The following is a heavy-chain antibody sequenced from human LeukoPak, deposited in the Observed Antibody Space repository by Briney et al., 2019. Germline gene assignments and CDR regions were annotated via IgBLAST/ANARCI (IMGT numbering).Heavy chain of an antibody. CDR2: ISGSGGST. D-gene: IGHD3-10*01. CDR1: GFTFSSYG. V-gene: IGHV3-23*01. CDR3: AKDVTMVGGEQRFDP. Sequence: GGTLRLSCAASGFTFSSYGMSWVRQAPGKGLEWVSAISGSGGSTYYADSVKGRFTISRDNSKNTLYLQMNSLRAEDTAVYYCAKDVTMVGGEQRFDPWGQGTLVTVS. J-gene: IGHJ5*02.